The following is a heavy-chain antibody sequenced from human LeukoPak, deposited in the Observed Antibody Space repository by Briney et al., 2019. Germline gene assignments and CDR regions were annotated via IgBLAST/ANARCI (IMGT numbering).Heavy chain of an antibody. D-gene: IGHD2-2*01. CDR3: SIRYCSSTSCSDY. CDR2: INPSGGST. CDR1: GYTFTSYY. Sequence: ASVKVSCKASGYTFTSYYMHWVRQAPGQGLEWMGIINPSGGSTSYAQKFQGRVTMTRDMSTSTVYMELSSLRSEDTAVYYCSIRYCSSTSCSDYWGQGTLVTVSS. V-gene: IGHV1-46*01. J-gene: IGHJ4*02.